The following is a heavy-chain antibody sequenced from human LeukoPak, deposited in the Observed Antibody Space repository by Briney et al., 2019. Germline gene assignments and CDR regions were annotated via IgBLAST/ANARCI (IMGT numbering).Heavy chain of an antibody. CDR3: ATTTGVYYYGMDV. V-gene: IGHV4-61*02. CDR2: IYTSGRT. J-gene: IGHJ6*02. CDR1: GISISSGSYY. Sequence: SQTLSLTCTVSGISISSGSYYWSWIRQPAGKGLEWIGRIYTSGRTNYNPSLKSRVTISVDTSKNQFSLKLSSVTAADTAVYYCATTTGVYYYGMDVWGQGTTVTVSS. D-gene: IGHD1-1*01.